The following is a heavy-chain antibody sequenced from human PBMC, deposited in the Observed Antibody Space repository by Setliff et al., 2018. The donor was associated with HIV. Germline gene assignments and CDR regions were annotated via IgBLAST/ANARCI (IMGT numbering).Heavy chain of an antibody. CDR1: GFTFSGSA. V-gene: IGHV3-73*01. CDR2: IKTKPNSYAT. J-gene: IGHJ5*02. D-gene: IGHD4-17*01. CDR3: AVSPDGDCATTECANWFDP. Sequence: GGSLRLSCSASGFTFSGSALHWVRQASGKGLEWVGRIKTKPNSYATAHAESVKGRCTISRDDSQNTAYLQMNSLRTEDTAVYFCAVSPDGDCATTECANWFDPWGQGTQVTVSS.